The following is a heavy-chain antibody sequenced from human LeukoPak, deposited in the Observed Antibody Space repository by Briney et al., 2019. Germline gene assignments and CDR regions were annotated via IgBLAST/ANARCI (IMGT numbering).Heavy chain of an antibody. CDR3: ARPLCSGGSCYIYY. V-gene: IGHV5-51*01. Sequence: GESLKISCKGSGYSFTSYWIGWVRQMPGKGLEWMGIISPGDSDTRYSPSFQGQVTVSADRSISTAYLQWSSLKASDTAMYYCARPLCSGGSCYIYYWGQGTLVTVSS. D-gene: IGHD2-15*01. CDR2: ISPGDSDT. CDR1: GYSFTSYW. J-gene: IGHJ4*02.